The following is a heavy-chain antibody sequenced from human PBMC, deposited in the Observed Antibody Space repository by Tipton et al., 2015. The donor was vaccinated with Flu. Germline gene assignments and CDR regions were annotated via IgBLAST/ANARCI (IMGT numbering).Heavy chain of an antibody. Sequence: VQLVQPGAEVKKPGESLKISCKGSGYSFTSYWIGWVRQMPGKGLEWMGIIYPGDSDTRYSPSFQGQVTISADKSISTAYLQWSSLKASDTAMYYCVRQPYLGDYGGYFDYWGQGTLVTVSS. J-gene: IGHJ4*02. CDR2: IYPGDSDT. CDR3: VRQPYLGDYGGYFDY. V-gene: IGHV5-51*01. D-gene: IGHD4-17*01. CDR1: GYSFTSYW.